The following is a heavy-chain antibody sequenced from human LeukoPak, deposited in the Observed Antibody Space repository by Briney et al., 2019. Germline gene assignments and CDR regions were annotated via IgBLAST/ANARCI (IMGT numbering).Heavy chain of an antibody. V-gene: IGHV3-23*01. CDR2: ITGGSGNT. J-gene: IGHJ6*02. Sequence: GRSLRLSCAASGFSFSSSAMSWVSQAPGKGLDWVSSITGGSGNTYYAGSVQGRFTISRDNSKNTLTLQMNSLRAEDTAVYYCARVWRRMDYNLLTGHGMDVWGQGTTVIVSS. CDR3: ARVWRRMDYNLLTGHGMDV. D-gene: IGHD3-9*01. CDR1: GFSFSSSA.